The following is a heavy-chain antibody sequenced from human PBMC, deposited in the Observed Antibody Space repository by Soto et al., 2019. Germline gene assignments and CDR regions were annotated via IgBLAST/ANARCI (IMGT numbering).Heavy chain of an antibody. CDR2: IYWDDDK. J-gene: IGHJ5*02. CDR1: GFSLSTSGVG. CDR3: AHIPNYYQSNWFDP. Sequence: QITLKESGPTLVKPTQTLTLTCTFSGFSLSTSGVGVGWIRQPPGKALECLALIYWDDDKRYSPSLKSRLTISXXTXENQVVLTMTNMDPVDTATYYCAHIPNYYQSNWFDPWGQGTLVTVSS. V-gene: IGHV2-5*02. D-gene: IGHD3-10*01.